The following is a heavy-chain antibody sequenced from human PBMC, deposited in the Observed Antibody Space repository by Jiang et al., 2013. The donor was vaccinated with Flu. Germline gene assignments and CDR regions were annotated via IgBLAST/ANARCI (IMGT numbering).Heavy chain of an antibody. CDR2: INPNSGGT. D-gene: IGHD5-18*01. J-gene: IGHJ4*02. CDR3: ARDRDTAMDY. V-gene: IGHV1-2*04. Sequence: EWMGWINPNSGGTNYAQKFQGWVTMTRDTSISTAYMELSRLRSDDTAVYYCARDRDTAMDYWGQGTLVTVSS.